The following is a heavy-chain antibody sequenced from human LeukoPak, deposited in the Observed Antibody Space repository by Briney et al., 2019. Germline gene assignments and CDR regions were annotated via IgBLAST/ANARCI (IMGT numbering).Heavy chain of an antibody. CDR1: GGSISSYY. D-gene: IGHD3-9*01. CDR2: IYYSGST. V-gene: IGHV4-59*01. CDR3: ARGGGNVLRYFDYLRTAHNWFDP. Sequence: SETLSLTCTVSGGSISSYYWSWIRQPPGKGLEWIGYIYYSGSTNYNPSLKSRVTISVDTSKNQFSLKLSSVTAADTAVYYCARGGGNVLRYFDYLRTAHNWFDPWGQGTLVTVSS. J-gene: IGHJ5*02.